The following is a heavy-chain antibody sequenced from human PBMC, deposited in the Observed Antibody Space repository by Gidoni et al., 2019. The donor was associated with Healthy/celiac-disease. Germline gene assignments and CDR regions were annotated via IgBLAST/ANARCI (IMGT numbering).Heavy chain of an antibody. V-gene: IGHV4-31*03. CDR2: IYYSGST. CDR3: ARSALYPPGYSYGLFDY. CDR1: GGSISSGGYY. J-gene: IGHJ4*02. Sequence: QVQLQESGPGLVKPSQTLSLTCTVSGGSISSGGYYWSWIRQHPGKGLEWIGYIYYSGSTYYNPSLKSRVTISVDTSKNQFSLKLSSVTAADTAVYYCARSALYPPGYSYGLFDYWGQGTLVTVSS. D-gene: IGHD5-18*01.